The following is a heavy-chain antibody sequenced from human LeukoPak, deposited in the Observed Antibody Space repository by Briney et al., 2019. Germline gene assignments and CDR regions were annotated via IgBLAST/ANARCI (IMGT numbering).Heavy chain of an antibody. J-gene: IGHJ6*02. CDR2: IWYEGSNK. Sequence: GGSLTPSCAAYGFSFSSYGMHWARQAPGKGLEWVAVIWYEGSNKYYADSVKGRSTLDRDKSNDALYLQMNRLRGEDTAVYCCARDHGVGDFCLYGIEVWGRGTTVSVSS. CDR3: ARDHGVGDFCLYGIEV. D-gene: IGHD3-3*01. CDR1: GFSFSSYG. V-gene: IGHV3-33*01.